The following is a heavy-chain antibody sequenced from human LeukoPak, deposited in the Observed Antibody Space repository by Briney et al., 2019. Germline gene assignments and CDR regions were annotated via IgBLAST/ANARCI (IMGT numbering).Heavy chain of an antibody. CDR3: ARGPLSKRAPPGPYSGLLDY. CDR2: INPNSGGT. Sequence: ASVKVSCKASGYTFTGYYMHWVRLAPGQGLEWLGWINPNSGGTKFAQKFQGRVTMTRDTSISTVYMELSRLRSDDTAVYYCARGPLSKRAPPGPYSGLLDYWGQGALVTVSS. V-gene: IGHV1-2*02. J-gene: IGHJ4*02. D-gene: IGHD6-13*01. CDR1: GYTFTGYY.